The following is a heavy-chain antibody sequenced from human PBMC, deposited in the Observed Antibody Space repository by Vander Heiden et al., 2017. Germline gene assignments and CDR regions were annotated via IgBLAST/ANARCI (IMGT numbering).Heavy chain of an antibody. CDR1: GFLFDDYA. CDR3: VKGDNYDSRGYFDY. D-gene: IGHD3-22*01. CDR2: ISWNSGNI. J-gene: IGHJ4*02. Sequence: EVQLVESGGGLVQPGRSLRIICEGSGFLFDDYAMHWGRQGPGKCLEWVSGISWNSGNIGYADSVKGRFTISRDNAKNSLYLQMNSLRPGDTALYYCVKGDNYDSRGYFDYWGQGALVTVSS. V-gene: IGHV3-9*01.